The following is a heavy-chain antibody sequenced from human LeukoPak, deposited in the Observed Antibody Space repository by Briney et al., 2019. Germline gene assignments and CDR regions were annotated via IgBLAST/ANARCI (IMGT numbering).Heavy chain of an antibody. CDR2: ISGSGGST. CDR1: GFTFSSYA. J-gene: IGHJ6*02. CDR3: AKDRSTVTIFGVVINYGMDV. V-gene: IGHV3-23*01. D-gene: IGHD3-3*01. Sequence: GGSLRLSCAASGFTFSSYAMSWVRQAPGKGLEWVSAISGSGGSTYYADSVKGRFTISRDNSKNTLYLQMNSQRAEDTAVYYCAKDRSTVTIFGVVINYGMDVWGQGTTVTVSS.